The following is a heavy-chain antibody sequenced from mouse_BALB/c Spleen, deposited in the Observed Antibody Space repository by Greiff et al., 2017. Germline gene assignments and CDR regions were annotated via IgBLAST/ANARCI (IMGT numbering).Heavy chain of an antibody. V-gene: IGHV1S81*02. CDR1: GYTFTSYY. CDR3: TRSGSYGVDFDY. D-gene: IGHD1-1*02. CDR2: INPSNGGT. J-gene: IGHJ2*01. Sequence: QVQLQQPGAELVKPGASVKLSCKASGYTFTSYYMYWVKQRPGQGLEWIGGINPSNGGTNFNEKFKSKATLTVDKSSSTAYMQLSSLTSEDSAVYYCTRSGSYGVDFDYWGQGTTLTVSS.